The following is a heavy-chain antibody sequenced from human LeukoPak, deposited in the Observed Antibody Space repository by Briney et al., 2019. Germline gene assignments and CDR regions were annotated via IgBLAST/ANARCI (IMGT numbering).Heavy chain of an antibody. Sequence: SGGSLRLSCAASGFIFSDYGMNWVRQAPGKGLEWVSYISRSSRYIYYADSTKGRLTISRDNAKNSLYLQMDSLRAEDTALYYCAREGAGRGGHNFDYWGQGTLVTVSS. CDR1: GFIFSDYG. J-gene: IGHJ4*02. V-gene: IGHV3-21*01. CDR2: ISRSSRYI. CDR3: AREGAGRGGHNFDY. D-gene: IGHD5-24*01.